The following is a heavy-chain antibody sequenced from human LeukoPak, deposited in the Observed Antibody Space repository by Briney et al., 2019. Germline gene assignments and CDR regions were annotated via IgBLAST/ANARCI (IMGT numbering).Heavy chain of an antibody. D-gene: IGHD6-19*01. V-gene: IGHV3-21*01. CDR1: GFTFSSYG. CDR2: ISSSSSYI. Sequence: GGSLRLSCAASGFTFSSYGMNWVRQAPGKGLEWVSSISSSSSYIYYADSVKGRFTISRDNAKNSLYLQMNSLRAEDTAVYYCARDTEWLAPFDYWGQGTLVTVSS. CDR3: ARDTEWLAPFDY. J-gene: IGHJ4*02.